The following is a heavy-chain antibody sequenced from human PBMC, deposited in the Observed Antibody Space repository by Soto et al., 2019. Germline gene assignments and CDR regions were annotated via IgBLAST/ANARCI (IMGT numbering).Heavy chain of an antibody. V-gene: IGHV3-23*01. D-gene: IGHD2-15*01. CDR2: VSIGGST. J-gene: IGHJ4*02. CDR1: GFTFSSYA. Sequence: TGGSLRLSCAASGFTFSSYAMGWVRQGPGKGLEWVAVVSIGGSTHYADSVRGQFTISRDNSKNTLSLQMNSLTAEDTAVYFCAKRRGAGGHFDYWGQGALVTVSS. CDR3: AKRRGAGGHFDY.